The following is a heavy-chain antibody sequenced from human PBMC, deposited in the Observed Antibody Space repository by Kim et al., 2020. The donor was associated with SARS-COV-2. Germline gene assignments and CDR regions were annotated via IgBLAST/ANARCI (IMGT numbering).Heavy chain of an antibody. J-gene: IGHJ4*02. Sequence: GGSLRLSCAASGFTFNNYAMNWVRQAPGKGLEWVSLISSSGGSTYYADSVKGRFTISRDNSKNTLYLQMTSLRAEDTATYYCARDNHADCWGQGALVTVSS. V-gene: IGHV3-23*01. CDR3: ARDNHADC. CDR1: GFTFNNYA. CDR2: ISSSGGST.